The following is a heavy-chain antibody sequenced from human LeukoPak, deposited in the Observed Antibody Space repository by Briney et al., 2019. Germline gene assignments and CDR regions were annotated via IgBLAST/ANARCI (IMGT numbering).Heavy chain of an antibody. CDR3: TSALNLVLGELLGY. CDR2: IKTEAEDGTT. J-gene: IGHJ4*02. D-gene: IGHD3-16*01. V-gene: IGHV3-15*01. Sequence: GGSLRLSCAASGFIFSKAWMAWVRQAPGKGLEWVGHIKTEAEDGTTDYAAPVKGRYTISRDDAKSTLYLQMNSLNTEDTAVYFCTSALNLVLGELLGYWGQGTLVTVSS. CDR1: GFIFSKAW.